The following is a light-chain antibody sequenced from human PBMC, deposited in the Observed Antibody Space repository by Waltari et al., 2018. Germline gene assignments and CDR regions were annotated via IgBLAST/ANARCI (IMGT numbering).Light chain of an antibody. Sequence: ENVLTQSPSTLALSPGESATLPCRASQSVSSSYLLWYQQKPGQAPRLLIYGASSRATSIPDRFSGSRSGADFTLTISRLEPEDFAVYYCQQYGSSPPSLTFGGGTKVEIK. J-gene: IGKJ4*01. CDR1: QSVSSSY. CDR3: QQYGSSPPSLT. CDR2: GAS. V-gene: IGKV3-20*01.